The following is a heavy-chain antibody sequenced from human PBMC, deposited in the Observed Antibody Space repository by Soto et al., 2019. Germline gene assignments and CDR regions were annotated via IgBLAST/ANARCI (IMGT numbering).Heavy chain of an antibody. CDR1: GFAFANYA. CDR2: IGGGGGST. D-gene: IGHD6-6*01. J-gene: IGHJ4*02. V-gene: IGHV3-23*01. CDR3: AKERLARGADY. Sequence: EVQLLDSGGDSVQPGGSLRLSCAASGFAFANYAMTWVRQASGEGLEWVSTIGGGGGSTYYADSVRGRFTISRDNSKDTVYLQMNSLRAEDTAVYFCAKERLARGADYWGQGTLVTVSS.